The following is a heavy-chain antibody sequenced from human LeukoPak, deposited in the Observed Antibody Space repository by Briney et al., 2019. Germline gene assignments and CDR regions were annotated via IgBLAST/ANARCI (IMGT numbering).Heavy chain of an antibody. CDR3: ARDRAGLRPAEPQPRDDAFDI. Sequence: ASVKVSCKASGYTFTGYYMHWVRQAPGQGLEWMGWINPNSGGTNYAQKFQGRVTMTRDTSISTAYMELSRLRSDDTAVYYCARDRAGLRPAEPQPRDDAFDIWGQGTMVTVSS. V-gene: IGHV1-2*02. D-gene: IGHD4-17*01. J-gene: IGHJ3*02. CDR2: INPNSGGT. CDR1: GYTFTGYY.